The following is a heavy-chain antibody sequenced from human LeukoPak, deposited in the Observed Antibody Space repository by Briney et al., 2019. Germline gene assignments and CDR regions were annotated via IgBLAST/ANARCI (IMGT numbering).Heavy chain of an antibody. Sequence: PSETLSLTCTVSGGSISSYYWSWIRQPAGKGLEWIGRIYTSGSTNYNPSLKSRVTMSVDTSKNQFSLKLSSVTAADTAVYYCARARPTYYYGSGSYYPSVPYYMDVWGKGTTVTISS. CDR1: GGSISSYY. J-gene: IGHJ6*03. CDR2: IYTSGST. CDR3: ARARPTYYYGSGSYYPSVPYYMDV. V-gene: IGHV4-4*07. D-gene: IGHD3-10*01.